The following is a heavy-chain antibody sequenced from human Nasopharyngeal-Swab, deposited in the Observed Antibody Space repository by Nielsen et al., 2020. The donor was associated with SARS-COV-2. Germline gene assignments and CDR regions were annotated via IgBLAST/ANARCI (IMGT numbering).Heavy chain of an antibody. V-gene: IGHV1-46*01. CDR3: VRELHGGCFDY. CDR2: SHPTGDT. D-gene: IGHD3-10*01. J-gene: IGHJ4*02. Sequence: ASVTVSCKASGYIFSNYYIHWVRQAPGQGLAWLGVSHPTGDTNYAQKFRGRVTMTRDTSASTVYMDLSSLGSEDTAVYYCVRELHGGCFDYWGQGTLITVSS. CDR1: GYIFSNYY.